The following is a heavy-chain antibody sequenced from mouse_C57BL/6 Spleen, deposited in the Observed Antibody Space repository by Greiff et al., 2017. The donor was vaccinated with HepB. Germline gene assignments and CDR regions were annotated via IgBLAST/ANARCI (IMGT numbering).Heavy chain of an antibody. J-gene: IGHJ2*01. V-gene: IGHV1-50*01. Sequence: QVQLKQSGAELVKPGASVKLSCKASGYTFTSYWMQWVKQRPGQGLEWIGEIDPSDSYTNYNQKFKGKATLTVDTSSSTAYMQLSSLTSEDSAVYYWARDYKYYFDYWGQGTTLTVSS. D-gene: IGHD2-12*01. CDR2: IDPSDSYT. CDR1: GYTFTSYW. CDR3: ARDYKYYFDY.